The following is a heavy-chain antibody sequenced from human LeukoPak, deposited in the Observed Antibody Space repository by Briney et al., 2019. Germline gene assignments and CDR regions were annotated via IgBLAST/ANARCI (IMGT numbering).Heavy chain of an antibody. CDR3: ARVSHYGLGYYYTLAY. CDR2: IWYDGYNK. J-gene: IGHJ4*02. V-gene: IGHV3-33*01. D-gene: IGHD3-10*01. CDR1: GFIFSNYG. Sequence: PGGSLRLSCAASGFIFSNYGMHWVRQAPGKGLEWVAGIWYDGYNKFYADSAKGRFTISRDNSKNTLYLQMSSLRAEDTALCYCARVSHYGLGYYYTLAYWGQGTLVTVSS.